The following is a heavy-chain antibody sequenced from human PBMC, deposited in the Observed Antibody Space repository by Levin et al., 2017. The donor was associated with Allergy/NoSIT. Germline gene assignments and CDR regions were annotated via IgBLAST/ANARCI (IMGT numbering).Heavy chain of an antibody. V-gene: IGHV3-7*01. CDR2: IKQDGSEK. CDR1: GFTFSSYW. D-gene: IGHD5-12*01. J-gene: IGHJ4*02. CDR3: ASAVDPGVVATETYYFDY. Sequence: PGGSLRLSCAASGFTFSSYWMSWVRQAPGKGLEWVANIKQDGSEKYYVDSVKGRFTISRDNAKNSLYLQMNSLRAEDTAVYYCASAVDPGVVATETYYFDYWGQGTLVTVSS.